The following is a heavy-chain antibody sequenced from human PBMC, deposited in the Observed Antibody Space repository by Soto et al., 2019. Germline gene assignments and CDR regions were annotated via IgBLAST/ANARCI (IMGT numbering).Heavy chain of an antibody. CDR3: ARLESTYFDSSGYYWFDP. Sequence: QVQLVQSGVEVKKPGSSVRVSCKASGDTFKNSVISWVRQAPGQGLEWMGGIIPFFNTTSYAQRFKGRVTITADESTSTAYIELRRLRSQDTAVYYCARLESTYFDSSGYYWFDPWGQGTLVTVSS. J-gene: IGHJ5*02. V-gene: IGHV1-69*01. CDR1: GDTFKNSV. D-gene: IGHD3-22*01. CDR2: IIPFFNTT.